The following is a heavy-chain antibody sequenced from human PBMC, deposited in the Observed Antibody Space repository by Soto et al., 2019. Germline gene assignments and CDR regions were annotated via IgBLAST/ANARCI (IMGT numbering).Heavy chain of an antibody. Sequence: QVQLVQSGAEVKKPGASVKVSCKASGYTFTSYGISWVRQAPGQGLEWMGWISAYNGNTNYAQKLQGRVTMTTDTPTRTAYMELRSLRSDDTAVHYCARATTSYSSSYYYYGMDVWGQGTTVTVSS. J-gene: IGHJ6*02. V-gene: IGHV1-18*01. CDR3: ARATTSYSSSYYYYGMDV. CDR1: GYTFTSYG. D-gene: IGHD6-13*01. CDR2: ISAYNGNT.